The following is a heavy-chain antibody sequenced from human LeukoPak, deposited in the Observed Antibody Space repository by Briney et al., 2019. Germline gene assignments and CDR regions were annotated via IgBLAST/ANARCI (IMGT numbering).Heavy chain of an antibody. Sequence: GGSLRLSCAASGFVFSDDGMHWVRQAPGKGMEWVAFMRNDGSNEYYADSMNGRFTISIANTTNKMYLQMSRLRAKDTAMYSCARESCGGTLSEGTKYWGLGTLVTVSS. CDR3: ARESCGGTLSEGTKY. D-gene: IGHD2-21*01. CDR1: GFVFSDDG. V-gene: IGHV3-30*02. J-gene: IGHJ4*02. CDR2: MRNDGSNE.